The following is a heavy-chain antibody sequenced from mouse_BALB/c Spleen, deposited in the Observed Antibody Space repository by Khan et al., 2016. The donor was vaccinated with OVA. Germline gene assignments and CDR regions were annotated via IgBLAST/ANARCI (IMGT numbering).Heavy chain of an antibody. V-gene: IGHV1S136*01. D-gene: IGHD2-14*01. CDR1: GYTFTSYV. CDR3: AKNYRYDVYFDY. CDR2: IYPYNDDT. J-gene: IGHJ2*01. Sequence: VQLQQSGPELVKPGASVKMSCKASGYTFTSYVMHWLRQKPGQGLEWIGYIYPYNDDTKYNEKFKGKATLTSDNSSSTAYMELSSLTSEDSAVYYCAKNYRYDVYFDYWGQGTTLTVSS.